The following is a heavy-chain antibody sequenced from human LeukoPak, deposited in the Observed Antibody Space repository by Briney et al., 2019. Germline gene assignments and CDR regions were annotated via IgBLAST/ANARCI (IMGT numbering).Heavy chain of an antibody. CDR3: ARAGSGYSLDY. Sequence: PSETLSLTCTVSGASISSYYWSWIRQPPGKGLEWIGYLFYTGSANYSPSLKSRVTISVHASENQFSLKLSPVTAADTAVYYCARAGSGYSLDYWGRGTLVTVSA. CDR1: GASISSYY. J-gene: IGHJ4*02. V-gene: IGHV4-59*01. D-gene: IGHD3-22*01. CDR2: LFYTGSA.